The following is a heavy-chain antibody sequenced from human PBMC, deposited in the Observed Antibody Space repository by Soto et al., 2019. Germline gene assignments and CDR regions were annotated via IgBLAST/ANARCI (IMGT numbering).Heavy chain of an antibody. CDR3: ARTGAHSNYAPYYFDY. Sequence: SVKVSCKASGGTFSSYAISWVRQAPGQGLEWMGGIIPIFGTANYAQKFQGRVTITADESTSTAYMELSSLRSEDTTVYYCARTGAHSNYAPYYFDYWGQGTLVTVSS. V-gene: IGHV1-69*13. CDR2: IIPIFGTA. J-gene: IGHJ4*02. D-gene: IGHD4-4*01. CDR1: GGTFSSYA.